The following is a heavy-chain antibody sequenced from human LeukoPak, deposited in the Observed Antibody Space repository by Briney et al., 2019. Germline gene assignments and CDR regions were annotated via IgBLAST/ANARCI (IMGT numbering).Heavy chain of an antibody. CDR2: ISGSGGST. CDR3: AKALYSSSWYNLEYFQH. D-gene: IGHD6-13*01. Sequence: GGSLRLSRAASGFTFSSYAMSWVRQAPGEGLEWVSAISGSGGSTYYADSVKGRFTISRDNSKNTLYLQMNSLRAEDTAVYYCAKALYSSSWYNLEYFQHWGQGTLVTVSS. V-gene: IGHV3-23*01. J-gene: IGHJ1*01. CDR1: GFTFSSYA.